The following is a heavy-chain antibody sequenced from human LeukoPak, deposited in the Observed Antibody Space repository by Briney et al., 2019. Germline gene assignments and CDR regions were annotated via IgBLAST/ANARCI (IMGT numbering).Heavy chain of an antibody. CDR3: AIEMASPGVWDY. Sequence: SVKVSCKASGGTFSSYAISWVRQAPGQGLEWMGGIIPIFGTANYAQKFQGRVTITTDESTSTAYMELSSLRSEDTAVYYCAIEMASPGVWDYWGQGTLVTVSS. J-gene: IGHJ4*02. CDR1: GGTFSSYA. V-gene: IGHV1-69*05. D-gene: IGHD5-24*01. CDR2: IIPIFGTA.